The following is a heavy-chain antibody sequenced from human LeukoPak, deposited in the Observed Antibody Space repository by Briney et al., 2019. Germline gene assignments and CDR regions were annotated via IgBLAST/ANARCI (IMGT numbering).Heavy chain of an antibody. CDR3: ARGRSIFGSYYFDY. V-gene: IGHV1-69*04. J-gene: IGHJ4*02. CDR2: IIPILGIA. CDR1: GGTFSSYA. D-gene: IGHD3-3*01. Sequence: SVKVSCKASGGTFSSYAISWVRQAPGQGLEWMGRIIPILGIANYAQKFQGRVTITADKSTSTAYMELSSLRSEDTAVYYCARGRSIFGSYYFDYWGQGTLVTVSS.